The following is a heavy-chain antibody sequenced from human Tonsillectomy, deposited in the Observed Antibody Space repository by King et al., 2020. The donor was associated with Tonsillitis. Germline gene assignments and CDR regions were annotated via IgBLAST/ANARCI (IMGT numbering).Heavy chain of an antibody. D-gene: IGHD2-15*01. J-gene: IGHJ4*02. CDR3: ARGCSNGGTCFLLDY. Sequence: VQLVESGGGVVQPGRSLRLSCAASEFTFGSYGMHWVRQAPGKGLEWVADISYDANNIYYADSVKGRFTISRDNSKNTLYLQMNSLRADDTAVYYCARGCSNGGTCFLLDYWGQGTRVTVSS. V-gene: IGHV3-30*03. CDR1: EFTFGSYG. CDR2: ISYDANNI.